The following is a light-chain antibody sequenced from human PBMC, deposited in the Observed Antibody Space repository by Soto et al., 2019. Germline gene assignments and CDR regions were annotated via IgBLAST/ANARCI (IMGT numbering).Light chain of an antibody. J-gene: IGKJ2*01. CDR2: GAS. V-gene: IGKV3-15*01. Sequence: EIVMTQSPATLSVSPGERATLSCRASQSVSSNLAWYQQKPGQAPRLLIYGASTRATGIPARFSGSGSGTEFTLTISSLQSEDFAVYYCHQYDNWPPHTFGQGTKLEMK. CDR3: HQYDNWPPHT. CDR1: QSVSSN.